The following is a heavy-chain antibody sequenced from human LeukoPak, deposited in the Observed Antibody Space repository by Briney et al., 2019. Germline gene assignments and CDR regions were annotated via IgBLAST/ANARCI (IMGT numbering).Heavy chain of an antibody. D-gene: IGHD3-22*01. Sequence: GGSLRLSCAASVFTFSSHWMSWVRQAPGKGLEWVANIKQDGSEKYYVDSVKGRFTISRDSAKNSLFLQMNSLRAEDTAVYYCARGYYDSSGSPFDYWGQGTLVTVSS. CDR1: VFTFSSHW. CDR3: ARGYYDSSGSPFDY. V-gene: IGHV3-7*01. CDR2: IKQDGSEK. J-gene: IGHJ4*02.